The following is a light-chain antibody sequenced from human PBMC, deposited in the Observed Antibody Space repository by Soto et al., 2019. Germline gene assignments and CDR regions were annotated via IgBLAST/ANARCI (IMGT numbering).Light chain of an antibody. CDR2: KAS. CDR3: QQYNSYPYT. Sequence: DIQMTQSPSTLSASVGDTVTITCRASQSIKTWLAWYQQKPGRAPKVLISKASNLHSDISSRCSGSGSDTAFSLTISSLQPEDSATYYCQQYNSYPYTFGQGTKLEIK. V-gene: IGKV1-5*03. CDR1: QSIKTW. J-gene: IGKJ2*01.